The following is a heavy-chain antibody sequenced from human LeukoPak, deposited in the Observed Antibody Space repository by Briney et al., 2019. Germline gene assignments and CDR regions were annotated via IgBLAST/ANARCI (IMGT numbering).Heavy chain of an antibody. D-gene: IGHD5-24*01. J-gene: IGHJ6*03. Sequence: ASVKVSCKASGYTFTGYYMHWVRQAPGQGLEWMGWINPNSGGTNYAQKFQGRVTMTRDTSISTAYMELSRLRSDDTAVYYCARDRVRPRRDGSPSMYMDVWGKGTTVTISS. V-gene: IGHV1-2*02. CDR1: GYTFTGYY. CDR2: INPNSGGT. CDR3: ARDRVRPRRDGSPSMYMDV.